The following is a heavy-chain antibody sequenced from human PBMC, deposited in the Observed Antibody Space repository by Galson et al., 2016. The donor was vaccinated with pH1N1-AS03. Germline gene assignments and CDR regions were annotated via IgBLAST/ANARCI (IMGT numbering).Heavy chain of an antibody. CDR1: GFTFSTYW. Sequence: SLRLSCAVSGFTFSTYWMSWVRQAPGKGLEWVANIKPDGSEKYYVDSVKGRFTISRYNAKNSMFLQMNSLRPEDTAVYYCASEHKWNGYWGQGILVTVSS. V-gene: IGHV3-7*03. J-gene: IGHJ4*02. CDR2: IKPDGSEK. D-gene: IGHD1-20*01. CDR3: ASEHKWNGY.